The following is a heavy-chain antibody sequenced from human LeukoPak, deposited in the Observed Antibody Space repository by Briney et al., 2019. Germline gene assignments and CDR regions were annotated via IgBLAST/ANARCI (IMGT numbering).Heavy chain of an antibody. V-gene: IGHV1-69*05. CDR3: AIEAYYYYYFMDV. J-gene: IGHJ6*03. CDR1: GGTFSSYA. Sequence: ASVKVSCKASGGTFSSYAISWVRQAPGQGLEWMGRIIPIFGTANYAQKFQGRVTITTDESTGTAYMELSSLRSEDTAVYYCAIEAYYYYYFMDVWGKGTTVTASS. CDR2: IIPIFGTA.